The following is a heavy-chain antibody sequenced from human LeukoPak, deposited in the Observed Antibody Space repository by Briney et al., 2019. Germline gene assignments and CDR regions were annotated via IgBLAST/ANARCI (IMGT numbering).Heavy chain of an antibody. D-gene: IGHD6-19*01. CDR3: ATQRSGWHYFDY. Sequence: GGFLRLSCAASGFTFSNYAMSWVRQAPGKGLELVSSISSSGSSTYYADSVKGRFTISRDNSKNTLFLQMNSLRAEDTAVYYCATQRSGWHYFDYWGQGTLVTVSS. V-gene: IGHV3-23*01. CDR2: ISSSGSST. CDR1: GFTFSNYA. J-gene: IGHJ4*02.